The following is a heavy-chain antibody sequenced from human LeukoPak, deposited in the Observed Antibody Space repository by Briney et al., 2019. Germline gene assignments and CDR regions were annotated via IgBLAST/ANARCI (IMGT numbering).Heavy chain of an antibody. V-gene: IGHV3-23*01. Sequence: PGGSLRLSCAASGFTFSSYAMSWVRQAPGKGMEWGSAISGSGGSTYYADSVKGRFTISRDNSKNTLYLQRNSLRAEDTAVYYCAKVVYYYDSSGLDGFDIWGQGTKVTVSS. CDR2: ISGSGGST. D-gene: IGHD3-22*01. J-gene: IGHJ3*02. CDR3: AKVVYYYDSSGLDGFDI. CDR1: GFTFSSYA.